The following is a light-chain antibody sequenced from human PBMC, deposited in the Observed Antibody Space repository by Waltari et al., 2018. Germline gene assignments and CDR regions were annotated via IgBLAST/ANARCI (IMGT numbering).Light chain of an antibody. CDR2: DTS. CDR3: QHRTTWPPSLT. V-gene: IGKV3-11*01. CDR1: QSVSSS. Sequence: IVLTQSPATMSLYPGERATLSCRASQSVSSSLAWYQQKPGQTPRLLIYDTSKRATVIPARFSGSGSGTDFTLTISSLEPEDFAVYYCQHRTTWPPSLTFGGGTRVEVK. J-gene: IGKJ4*01.